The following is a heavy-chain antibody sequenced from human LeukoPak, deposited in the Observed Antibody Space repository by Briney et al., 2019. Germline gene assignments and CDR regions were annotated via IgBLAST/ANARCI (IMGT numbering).Heavy chain of an antibody. CDR3: AVRAAVSGVITPFDY. Sequence: PSETLSLTCSVSGVSITNYYWSWIRQPPGKGLEWLGYVSHSGSANYNPSLRSRVTFSVDTSKNQFSLRLTSLTPADTAVYYCAVRAAVSGVITPFDYWGQGTLVTVSS. D-gene: IGHD3-3*01. CDR2: VSHSGSA. CDR1: GVSITNYY. J-gene: IGHJ4*02. V-gene: IGHV4-59*01.